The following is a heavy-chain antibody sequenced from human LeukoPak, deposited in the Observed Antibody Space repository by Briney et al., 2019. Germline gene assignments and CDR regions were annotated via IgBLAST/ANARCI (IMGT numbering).Heavy chain of an antibody. J-gene: IGHJ5*02. CDR2: IYTSGST. V-gene: IGHV4-61*02. CDR1: GGSISSGSYY. D-gene: IGHD3-22*01. Sequence: PSQTLSLTCTVSGGSISSGSYYWSWIRQPAGKGLEWIGRIYTSGSTNYNPSLKSRVTISVDTSKNQFSLKLSSVTAADTAVYYCARGSRYYYDSSGYYYREDGWFDPWGQGTLVTVSS. CDR3: ARGSRYYYDSSGYYYREDGWFDP.